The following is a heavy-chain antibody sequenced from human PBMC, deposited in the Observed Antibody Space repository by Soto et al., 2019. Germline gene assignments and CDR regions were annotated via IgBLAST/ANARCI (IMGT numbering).Heavy chain of an antibody. CDR2: IYYSGST. J-gene: IGHJ6*02. D-gene: IGHD5-12*01. Sequence: SETLSHNCTVSGGSIRSGGYYWSWIRQHPGKGLEWIGYIYYSGSTYYNPSLKSRVTISVDTSKNQFSLKLSSVTAADTAVYYCAGGGYDFYSYYDGMAVWGQGPTVT. V-gene: IGHV4-31*03. CDR3: AGGGYDFYSYYDGMAV. CDR1: GGSIRSGGYY.